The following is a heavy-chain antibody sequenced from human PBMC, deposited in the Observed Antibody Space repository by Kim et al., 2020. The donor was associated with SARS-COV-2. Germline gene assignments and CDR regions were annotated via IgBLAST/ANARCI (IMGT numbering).Heavy chain of an antibody. D-gene: IGHD6-13*01. Sequence: GESLKISCKGSGYSFTSYWIGWVRQMPGKGLEWMGIIYPGDSDTRYSPSFQGQVTISADKSISTAYLQWSSLKASDTAMYYCARHQGSSWKYYYYYYGMDVWGQGTTVTVSS. CDR1: GYSFTSYW. CDR2: IYPGDSDT. CDR3: ARHQGSSWKYYYYYYGMDV. V-gene: IGHV5-51*01. J-gene: IGHJ6*02.